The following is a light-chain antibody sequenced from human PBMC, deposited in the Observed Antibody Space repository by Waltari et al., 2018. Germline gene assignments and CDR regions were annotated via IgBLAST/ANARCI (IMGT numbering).Light chain of an antibody. CDR2: GAS. CDR3: QQYNDWPPLT. V-gene: IGKV3-15*01. Sequence: DIVMTQSPATLSVSPGERATLSCRASQSVSNNLAWYQQKPGQAPRLLIYGASTRATGIPARVSGGGSGTEFTLTISSLQSEDVASYYCQQYNDWPPLTFGQGTKVEIK. J-gene: IGKJ1*01. CDR1: QSVSNN.